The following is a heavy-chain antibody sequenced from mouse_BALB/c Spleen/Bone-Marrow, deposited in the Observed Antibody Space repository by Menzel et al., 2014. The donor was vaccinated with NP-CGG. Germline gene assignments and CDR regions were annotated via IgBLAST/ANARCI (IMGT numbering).Heavy chain of an antibody. CDR2: VNPNNGGT. J-gene: IGHJ1*01. CDR3: ARLITAVWYFGV. Sequence: EAQLQQSGPDLVKPGASVKISCKASGYSFTGYYMHWVKQSHGKGLEWIGRVNPNNGGTSYNQKFKGKAILTVDKSSNTAFMELRSLTSDDSAVYYCARLITAVWYFGVWGAGTTVTVSS. D-gene: IGHD2-4*01. V-gene: IGHV1-26*01. CDR1: GYSFTGYY.